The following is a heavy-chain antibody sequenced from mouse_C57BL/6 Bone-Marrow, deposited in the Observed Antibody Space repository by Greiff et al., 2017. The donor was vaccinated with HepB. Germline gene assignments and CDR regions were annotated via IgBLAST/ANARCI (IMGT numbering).Heavy chain of an antibody. V-gene: IGHV1-69*01. CDR2: IDPSDSYT. J-gene: IGHJ2*01. D-gene: IGHD1-2*01. CDR3: ASSGYVGFDY. CDR1: GYTFTSNW. Sequence: QVQLQQPGAELVMPGASVKLSCKASGYTFTSNWMHWVKQRPGQGLEWIGEIDPSDSYTNYNQKFKGKSTLTVDKSSSTAYMQLSSLTSEDSAVYYCASSGYVGFDYWGQGTTLTVSS.